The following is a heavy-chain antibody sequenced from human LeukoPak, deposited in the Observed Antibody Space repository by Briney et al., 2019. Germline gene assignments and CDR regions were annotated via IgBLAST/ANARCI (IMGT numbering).Heavy chain of an antibody. V-gene: IGHV4-59*01. J-gene: IGHJ4*02. CDR3: ARGSGDSGWYMGAY. Sequence: SETLSLTCSVSGGSIRSYYWSWIRQPPGKGLEWIGYIYDTGSTDYNPSLKSRVTISVDTSKNQFSLKLTSVTAADTAVYYCARGSGDSGWYMGAYWGQGTLVTVSS. CDR1: GGSIRSYY. D-gene: IGHD6-19*01. CDR2: IYDTGST.